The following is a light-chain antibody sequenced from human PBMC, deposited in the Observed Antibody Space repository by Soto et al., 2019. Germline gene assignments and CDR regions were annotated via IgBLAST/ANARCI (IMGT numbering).Light chain of an antibody. CDR3: AAWDDTLRARV. V-gene: IGLV1-44*01. J-gene: IGLJ2*01. Sequence: QPVLAQPPSASGTPGQRVTISCSGSNSNIGRNDVTWYQQVPGTAPQCLIYSNDQRASGVPDRISGSRSGTSASLAISGLQSGDEAEYYCAAWDDTLRARVFGGGTKLTVL. CDR2: SND. CDR1: NSNIGRND.